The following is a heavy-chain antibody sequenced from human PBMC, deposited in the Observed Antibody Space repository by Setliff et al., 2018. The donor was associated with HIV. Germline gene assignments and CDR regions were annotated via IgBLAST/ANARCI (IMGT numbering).Heavy chain of an antibody. V-gene: IGHV4-4*07. CDR1: GGSMSTFY. CDR3: ARDQSDYNVLTGFGDFDY. D-gene: IGHD3-9*01. CDR2: IYTSGST. Sequence: PSETLSLTCSVSGGSMSTFYWSWIRQPAGKGLEWIGRIYTSGSTIYNPSLRSRFTMSVDTSKNQFSLKLNSVTAADTAMYYCARDQSDYNVLTGFGDFDYWGHGTLVTVSS. J-gene: IGHJ4*01.